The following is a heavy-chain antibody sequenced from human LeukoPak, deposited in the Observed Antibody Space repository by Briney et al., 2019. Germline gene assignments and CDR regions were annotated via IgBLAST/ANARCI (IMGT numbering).Heavy chain of an antibody. CDR2: IWYDGSNK. D-gene: IGHD3-3*01. CDR3: AKEFEKTIFGVVWAPYYFDY. Sequence: GGSLRLSCAASGFTFSSYGMHWVRQAPGKGREWVAGIWYDGSNKYYAHSVKGRFTISRDNSKNTLYLQMNGLRAEDTAVYYCAKEFEKTIFGVVWAPYYFDYWGQGTLVTVSS. V-gene: IGHV3-33*06. J-gene: IGHJ4*02. CDR1: GFTFSSYG.